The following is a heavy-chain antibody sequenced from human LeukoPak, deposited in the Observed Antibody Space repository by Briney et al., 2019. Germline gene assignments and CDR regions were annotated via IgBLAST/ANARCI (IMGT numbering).Heavy chain of an antibody. CDR2: IYYSGST. CDR3: ARGGGGVGYNL. Sequence: SETLPLTCTVSGVSISSYYWSWIRQPPRKGLEWIGYIYYSGSTHYNPSLQSRVTISIDTSKKQCSLKLSSVTAADTAVYYCARGGGGVGYNLWGQGTLVTVSS. D-gene: IGHD5-24*01. CDR1: GVSISSYY. V-gene: IGHV4-59*01. J-gene: IGHJ4*02.